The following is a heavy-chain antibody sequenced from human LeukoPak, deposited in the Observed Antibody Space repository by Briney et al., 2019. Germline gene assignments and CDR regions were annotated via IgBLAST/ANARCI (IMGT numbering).Heavy chain of an antibody. CDR1: GFIFSSDA. CDR2: VSGSGGTT. D-gene: IGHD1-26*01. Sequence: GGSLRLSCAASGFIFSSDAMNWVRQAPGKGLDWASGVSGSGGTTVYADSVKGRFTISRDNSKNTLYLQMNSLRAEDTAVYYCAKEGAYAALNAWGQGTLVSVSS. V-gene: IGHV3-23*01. CDR3: AKEGAYAALNA. J-gene: IGHJ5*02.